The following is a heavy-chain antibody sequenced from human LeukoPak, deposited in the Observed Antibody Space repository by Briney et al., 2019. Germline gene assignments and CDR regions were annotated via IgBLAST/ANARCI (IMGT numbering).Heavy chain of an antibody. D-gene: IGHD6-13*01. J-gene: IGHJ5*02. CDR1: GGSISSSSYY. CDR2: IYYSGST. CDR3: ARDRIAAAGTWWFDP. Sequence: PSETLSLTCTVSGGSISSSSYYWGWIRQPPGKGLEWIGSIYYSGSTYYNPSLKSRVTMSVDTSENQYSLKLSSVTAADTAVYYCARDRIAAAGTWWFDPWGQGTLVTVSS. V-gene: IGHV4-39*07.